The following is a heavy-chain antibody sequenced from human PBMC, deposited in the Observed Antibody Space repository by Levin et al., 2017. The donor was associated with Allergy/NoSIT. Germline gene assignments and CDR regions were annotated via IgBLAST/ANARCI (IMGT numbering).Heavy chain of an antibody. D-gene: IGHD5-12*01. CDR3: ARDSRPDSGYDSHFDY. Sequence: PSETLSLTCTVSGGSISSYYWSWIRQPPGKGLEWIGYIYYSGSTNYNPSLKSRVTISVDTSKNQFSLKLSSVTAADTAVYYCARDSRPDSGYDSHFDYWGQGTLVTVSS. J-gene: IGHJ4*02. V-gene: IGHV4-59*01. CDR2: IYYSGST. CDR1: GGSISSYY.